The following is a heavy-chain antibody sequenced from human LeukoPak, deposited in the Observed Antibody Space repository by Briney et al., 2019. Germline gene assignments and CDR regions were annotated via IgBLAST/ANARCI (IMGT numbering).Heavy chain of an antibody. Sequence: ASVKVSCKASGYTFTSYDINWVRQATGQGLEWMGWMNPNSGNTGYAQKFQGRVTMTRNTSISTAYMELSSLRSEDTAVYYCAGRYCSGGSSYWDYWGQGTLVTVSS. CDR3: AGRYCSGGSSYWDY. J-gene: IGHJ4*02. CDR1: GYTFTSYD. D-gene: IGHD2-15*01. CDR2: MNPNSGNT. V-gene: IGHV1-8*01.